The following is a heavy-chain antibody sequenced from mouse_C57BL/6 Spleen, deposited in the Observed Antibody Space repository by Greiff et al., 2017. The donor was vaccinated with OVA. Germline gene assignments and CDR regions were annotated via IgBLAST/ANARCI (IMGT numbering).Heavy chain of an antibody. Sequence: EVQLQQSGPELVKPGASVKISCKASGYTFTDYYMNWVKQSHGKSLEWIGDINPNNGGTSYNQKFKGKATLTVDKSSSTAYMELRSLTSEDSAVYYCARSYYDYDGTPAWFAYWGQGTLVTVSA. V-gene: IGHV1-26*01. J-gene: IGHJ3*01. CDR2: INPNNGGT. CDR1: GYTFTDYY. CDR3: ARSYYDYDGTPAWFAY. D-gene: IGHD2-4*01.